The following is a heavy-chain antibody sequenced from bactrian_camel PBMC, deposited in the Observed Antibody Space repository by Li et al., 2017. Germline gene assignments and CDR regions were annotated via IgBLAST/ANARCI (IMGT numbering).Heavy chain of an antibody. D-gene: IGHD2*01. CDR3: YLDTPDCYLSAPAYTY. Sequence: QVQLVESGGGSVQAGGSLRLSCAQSPHTFNRFCMGWWRQVPGKERERVAAFATGGVSPYYADSVWGRFTISRDNAKNTMYLEMNSLKPEDTGEYHCYLDTPDCYLSAPAYTYSGQGTQVTV. J-gene: IGHJ4*01. CDR1: PHTFNRFC. V-gene: IGHV3S28*01. CDR2: FATGGVSP.